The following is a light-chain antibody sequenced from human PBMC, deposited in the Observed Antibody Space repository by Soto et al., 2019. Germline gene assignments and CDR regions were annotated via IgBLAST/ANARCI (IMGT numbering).Light chain of an antibody. J-gene: IGKJ5*01. CDR2: TAS. CDR3: QRYDSLPIN. V-gene: IGKV1-6*02. Sequence: IQMTHSPSSLSASVGDIVTITCRASRYIRSDLSWYQQRPGQAPKVLIYTASSLQSGVPSRFSGSGYGTDFTLTISSLQPEDFAVFYCQRYDSLPINCGQGTRREI. CDR1: RYIRSD.